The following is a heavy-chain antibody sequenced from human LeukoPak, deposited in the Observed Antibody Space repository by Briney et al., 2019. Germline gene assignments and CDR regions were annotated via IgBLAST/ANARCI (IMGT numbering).Heavy chain of an antibody. CDR3: VSTAQG. D-gene: IGHD4-17*01. CDR1: GFTFSNYA. Sequence: GGSLRLSCSASGFTFSNYAMHWVPQAPGKGLEYVSAISTNGGSTYYADSVKGRFTISRDNSKNTLYLQMSSLSTEDTAVYYCVSTAQGWGQGILVTVSS. V-gene: IGHV3-64D*06. J-gene: IGHJ4*02. CDR2: ISTNGGST.